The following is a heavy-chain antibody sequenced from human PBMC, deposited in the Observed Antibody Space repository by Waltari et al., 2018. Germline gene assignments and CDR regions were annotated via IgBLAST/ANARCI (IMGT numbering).Heavy chain of an antibody. CDR1: GLPFSSYG. CDR2: IRYDGSNK. Sequence: QVQLVESGGGVVQPGGSLRLSCAASGLPFSSYGMPWVRQAPGKGLEWLAFIRYDGSNKYYADSVKGRFTISRDNSKNTLYLQMNSLRAEDTAVYYCAKDRHSGSYYSDYWGQGTLVTVSS. D-gene: IGHD1-26*01. V-gene: IGHV3-30*02. CDR3: AKDRHSGSYYSDY. J-gene: IGHJ4*02.